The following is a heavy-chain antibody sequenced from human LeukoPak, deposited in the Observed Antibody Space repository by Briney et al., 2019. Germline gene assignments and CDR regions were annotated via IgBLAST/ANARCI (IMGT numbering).Heavy chain of an antibody. CDR3: ATPRSYDILTGYYMALDY. D-gene: IGHD3-9*01. J-gene: IGHJ4*02. V-gene: IGHV1-3*01. Sequence: ASVKVSCKASGYTFTSYAMHWVRQAPGRRLEWMGWINAGNGNTKYSQKFQGRVTITRDTSASTAYMELSSLRSEDTAVYYCATPRSYDILTGYYMALDYWGQGTLVTVSS. CDR2: INAGNGNT. CDR1: GYTFTSYA.